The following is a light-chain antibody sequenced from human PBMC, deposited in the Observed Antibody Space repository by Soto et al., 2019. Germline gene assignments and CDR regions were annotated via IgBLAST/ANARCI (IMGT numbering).Light chain of an antibody. CDR1: QSISSW. Sequence: DIQMTQSPSTLSASVGDRVTITCRASQSISSWLAWYQRKPGKAPKLLIYAASTLQSGVPSRFRGSGSGTDFTLTISSLQPEDFATYYCQQLDSSPWTFGQGTKVDIK. J-gene: IGKJ1*01. V-gene: IGKV1-5*01. CDR3: QQLDSSPWT. CDR2: AAS.